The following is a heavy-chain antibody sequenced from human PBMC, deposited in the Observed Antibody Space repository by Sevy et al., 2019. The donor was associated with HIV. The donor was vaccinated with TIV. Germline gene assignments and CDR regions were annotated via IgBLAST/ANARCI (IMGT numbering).Heavy chain of an antibody. CDR1: GFSFDSYG. D-gene: IGHD3-22*01. Sequence: GGSLRLSCAVSGFSFDSYGMTWVRQAPGKGLEWVSGISGSGTRTYYADSVKGRFIISRDNSKNTLYLQMNSLRSEDTAMYYGAKGGGGHYDPDEIGYYFYYYNMDVWGKGTTVTVSS. CDR3: AKGGGGHYDPDEIGYYFYYYNMDV. V-gene: IGHV3-23*01. J-gene: IGHJ6*03. CDR2: ISGSGTRT.